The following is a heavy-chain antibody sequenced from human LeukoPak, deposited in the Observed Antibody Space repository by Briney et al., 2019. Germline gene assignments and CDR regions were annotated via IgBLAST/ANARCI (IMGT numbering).Heavy chain of an antibody. CDR2: INHSGST. CDR3: ANRLIRSGTGASDI. Sequence: NTSETLSLTCAVYGGSFSGYYRSWIRQPPGKGLEWIGEINHSGSTNYNPSLKSRVTISVDTSKNQFSLRLTSVTAADTALYFCANRLIRSGTGASDIWGQGTVVIVSS. D-gene: IGHD1-1*01. CDR1: GGSFSGYY. V-gene: IGHV4-34*01. J-gene: IGHJ3*02.